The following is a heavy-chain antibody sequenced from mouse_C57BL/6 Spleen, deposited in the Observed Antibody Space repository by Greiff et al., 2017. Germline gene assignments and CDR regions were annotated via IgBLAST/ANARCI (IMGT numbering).Heavy chain of an antibody. CDR1: GFTFSSYA. Sequence: DVMLVESGGGLVKPGGSLKLSCAASGFTFSSYAMSWVRQTPEKRLEWVANISDGGSYTDYPDNVKGRFTISRDNAKNNRYLQMSHLKSEDTAMYYCSRREFDANYAKEYWGQGTAVTVSS. J-gene: IGHJ4*01. V-gene: IGHV5-4*03. CDR3: SRREFDANYAKEY. CDR2: ISDGGSYT.